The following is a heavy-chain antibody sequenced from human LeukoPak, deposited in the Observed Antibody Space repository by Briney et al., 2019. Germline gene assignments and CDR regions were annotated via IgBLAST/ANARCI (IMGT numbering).Heavy chain of an antibody. CDR1: GYTFTSYY. J-gene: IGHJ3*01. D-gene: IGHD2-21*02. Sequence: ASVKVSCKASGYTFTSYYMHWVRQAPGQGLEWMGIINPSSGTTSYVQKFHDRLTMNRDTSTSTVYMELRSLRSEDTAVYYCERGRMTRDLWGQGTMVPVPS. V-gene: IGHV1-46*01. CDR3: ERGRMTRDL. CDR2: INPSSGTT.